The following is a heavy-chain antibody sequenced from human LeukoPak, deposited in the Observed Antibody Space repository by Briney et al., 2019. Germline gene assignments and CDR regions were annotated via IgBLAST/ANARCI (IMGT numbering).Heavy chain of an antibody. Sequence: ASLKISSKAPRYTFTSYSISCVRQAPRQRVERIGWITAYTGNTNYTQKLQGTVTMTTVTPTSTAYMELRSLRSDDTAVYYCASDTAHDHYYDSSGNWEYFGYWGQGTLVTVSS. V-gene: IGHV1-18*01. CDR2: ITAYTGNT. D-gene: IGHD3-22*01. CDR3: ASDTAHDHYYDSSGNWEYFGY. J-gene: IGHJ4*02. CDR1: RYTFTSYS.